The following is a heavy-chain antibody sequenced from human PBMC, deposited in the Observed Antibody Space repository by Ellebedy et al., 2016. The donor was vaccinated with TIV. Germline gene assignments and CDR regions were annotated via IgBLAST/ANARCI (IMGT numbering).Heavy chain of an antibody. Sequence: GESLKISCAASGFTFSLFTMTWVRQAPGKGLEWVSAISGGGANTYYADSVRGRFSISRDNSRRMLFLQMNTLRGEDPAVYYCAKVDISGWSYQRRFDHWGPGILVTVSS. CDR3: AKVDISGWSYQRRFDH. V-gene: IGHV3-23*01. D-gene: IGHD6-19*01. CDR2: ISGGGANT. J-gene: IGHJ5*01. CDR1: GFTFSLFT.